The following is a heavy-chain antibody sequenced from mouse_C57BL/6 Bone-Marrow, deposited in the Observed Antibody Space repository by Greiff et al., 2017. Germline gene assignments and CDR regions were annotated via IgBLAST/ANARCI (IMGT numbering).Heavy chain of an antibody. V-gene: IGHV1-15*01. Sequence: VQGVESGAELVRPGASVTLSCKASGYTFTDYEMHWVKQTPVHGLEWIGAIDPETGGTAYNQKFKGKAILTADKSSSTAYMELRSLTSEDSAVYYCTRPTTVQFAYWGQGTLVTVSA. CDR2: IDPETGGT. D-gene: IGHD1-1*01. J-gene: IGHJ3*01. CDR3: TRPTTVQFAY. CDR1: GYTFTDYE.